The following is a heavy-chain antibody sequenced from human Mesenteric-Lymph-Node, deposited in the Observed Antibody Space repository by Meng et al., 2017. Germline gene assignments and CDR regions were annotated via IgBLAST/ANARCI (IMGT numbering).Heavy chain of an antibody. CDR3: VRQIAVGNKIFDF. V-gene: IGHV3-21*01. Sequence: GESLKISCAASGFTFTNYAMTWVRQAPGKGPEWVSAISPSSTYIYYLDSVKGRFTISRDNAKNSLYLQMNSLKAEDTAVYYCVRQIAVGNKIFDFWGQGTLVTVSS. CDR2: ISPSSTYI. CDR1: GFTFTNYA. D-gene: IGHD6-19*01. J-gene: IGHJ5*01.